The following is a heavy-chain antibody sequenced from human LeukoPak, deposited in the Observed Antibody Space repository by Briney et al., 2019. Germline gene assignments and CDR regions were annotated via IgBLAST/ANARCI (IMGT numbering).Heavy chain of an antibody. D-gene: IGHD3-22*01. J-gene: IGHJ4*02. V-gene: IGHV3-74*01. CDR1: GFTFSSYW. CDR2: INSDGRST. CDR3: TRFLYYYDSSTYPDYFDY. Sequence: GGSLRLSCAASGFTFSSYWMHWVRQAPGKGLVWVSRINSDGRSTNYADSVKGRFTISRDNANNTLYLQMNSLRAADPAVYYCTRFLYYYDSSTYPDYFDYWGPGTLVTVSS.